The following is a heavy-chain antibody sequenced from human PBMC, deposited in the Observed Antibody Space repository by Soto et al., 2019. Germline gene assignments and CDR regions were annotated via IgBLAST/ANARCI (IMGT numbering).Heavy chain of an antibody. CDR1: GFTLSSYW. V-gene: IGHV3-7*02. CDR3: ARMGLLWFGESRFDP. Sequence: EVQLVESGGGLVQPGGSLRLSCAASGFTLSSYWMSWVRQAPGKGLEWVANIKQDEGEKYYVDSVKGRFTISRDNAKNSLYLQLNSLRAEDTAVYYCARMGLLWFGESRFDPWGQGTLVTVSS. J-gene: IGHJ5*02. D-gene: IGHD3-10*01. CDR2: IKQDEGEK.